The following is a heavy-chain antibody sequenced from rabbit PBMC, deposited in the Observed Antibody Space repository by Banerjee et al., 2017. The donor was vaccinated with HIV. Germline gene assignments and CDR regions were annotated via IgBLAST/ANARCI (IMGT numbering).Heavy chain of an antibody. CDR3: AREEYVGYGYANL. D-gene: IGHD6-1*01. Sequence: QEQLEESGGGLVKPEGSLTLTCKASGIDFSSYYMSWVRQAPGKGLEWIGCIYTGDGSTYYASWVNGRFSISRENTRNTVSLQMNSLTAADTATYFCAREEYVGYGYANLWGQGTLVTVS. CDR2: IYTGDGST. J-gene: IGHJ4*01. CDR1: GIDFSSYY. V-gene: IGHV1S47*01.